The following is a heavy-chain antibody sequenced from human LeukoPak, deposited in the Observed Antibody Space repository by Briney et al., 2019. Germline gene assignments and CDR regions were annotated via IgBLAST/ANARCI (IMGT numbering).Heavy chain of an antibody. Sequence: SETLSLTCTVSGGSISSYYWSWIRQPPGKGLEWIGYIYYSGSTNYNPSLKSRVTISVDTSKNQFSLKLSSVTAADTAVYYCARRGPLGGWELLFDVWGQGTMVTVSS. V-gene: IGHV4-59*08. CDR3: ARRGPLGGWELLFDV. CDR1: GGSISSYY. J-gene: IGHJ3*01. D-gene: IGHD1-26*01. CDR2: IYYSGST.